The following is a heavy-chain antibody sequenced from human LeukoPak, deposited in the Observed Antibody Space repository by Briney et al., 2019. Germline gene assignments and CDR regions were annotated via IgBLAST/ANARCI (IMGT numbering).Heavy chain of an antibody. J-gene: IGHJ4*02. Sequence: PGXSLRLSCAASGFTFSSYAMSWVRQAPGKGLEWVSGISDGGVSTYYADSVKGRFTLSRDNSKNTLYLQMNSLRAEDTAVYYCAKDLSSSSWGQGTLVTASS. CDR1: GFTFSSYA. CDR3: AKDLSSSS. CDR2: ISDGGVST. D-gene: IGHD6-6*01. V-gene: IGHV3-23*01.